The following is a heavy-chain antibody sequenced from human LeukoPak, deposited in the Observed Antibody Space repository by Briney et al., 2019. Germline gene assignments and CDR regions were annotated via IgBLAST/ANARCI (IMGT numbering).Heavy chain of an antibody. V-gene: IGHV3-7*01. CDR1: GFIFSSHS. CDR2: INQDGTKV. J-gene: IGHJ4*02. Sequence: GGSLRLSCAASGFIFSSHSMTWVRQAPGKGLEWVAHINQDGTKVSSVDSVGGRFTTSRDNGENSLYLQMNSLRGEDTAVYYCARWRGAQSELDYWGQGTLVTVSS. D-gene: IGHD3-3*01. CDR3: ARWRGAQSELDY.